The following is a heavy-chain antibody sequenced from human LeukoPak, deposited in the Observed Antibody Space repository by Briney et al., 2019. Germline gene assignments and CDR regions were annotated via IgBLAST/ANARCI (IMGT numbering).Heavy chain of an antibody. D-gene: IGHD2-2*01. Sequence: GGSLRLSCAASGFTFSSYAMSWVRQAPGKGLEWVSAISGSGGSTYYADSVKGRFTISRDNSKNTLYLQMNSPRAEDTAVYYCAKAPGVIVVVPAAMANWFDPWGQGTLVTVSS. J-gene: IGHJ5*02. V-gene: IGHV3-23*01. CDR1: GFTFSSYA. CDR3: AKAPGVIVVVPAAMANWFDP. CDR2: ISGSGGST.